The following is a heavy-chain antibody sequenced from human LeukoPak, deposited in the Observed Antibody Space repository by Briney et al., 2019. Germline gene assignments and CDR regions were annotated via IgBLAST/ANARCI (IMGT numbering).Heavy chain of an antibody. D-gene: IGHD3-10*01. Sequence: SETLSLTCAVYGGSFSGYYWSWIRQPPGKGLEWIGEINHSGGTNYNPSLKSRVTISVDTSKNQFSLKLSSVTAADTAVYYCARHCGYGSGIDPLDYWGQGTLVIVSS. V-gene: IGHV4-34*01. J-gene: IGHJ4*02. CDR3: ARHCGYGSGIDPLDY. CDR1: GGSFSGYY. CDR2: INHSGGT.